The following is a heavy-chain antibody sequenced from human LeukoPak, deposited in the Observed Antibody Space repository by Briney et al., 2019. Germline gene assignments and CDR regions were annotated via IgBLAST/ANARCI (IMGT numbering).Heavy chain of an antibody. CDR2: ISYSGST. J-gene: IGHJ3*02. D-gene: IGHD4-23*01. V-gene: IGHV4-59*11. Sequence: PSETLSLTCTVSGGPISSHYWSWIRQPPGKGPEGVGYISYSGSTNYNPSLKSRVTISVDTSKNQFSLKLSAVTAADTAVYYCARRLLGWGDAFDIWGQGTMVTVSS. CDR3: ARRLLGWGDAFDI. CDR1: GGPISSHY.